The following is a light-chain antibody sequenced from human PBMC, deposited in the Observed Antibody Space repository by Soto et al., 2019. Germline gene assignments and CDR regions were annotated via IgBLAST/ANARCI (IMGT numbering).Light chain of an antibody. J-gene: IGKJ2*01. Sequence: EIVMTQSPATLSVSPGEGATLSCRASQSISTHLAGYQQKPGQTPRLLIYGASIRATGVPVRCGGSGSGTDFSLTTASLPSKDFAVYYCDEYDTWPPHTFGQG. CDR3: DEYDTWPPHT. CDR1: QSISTH. CDR2: GAS. V-gene: IGKV3-15*01.